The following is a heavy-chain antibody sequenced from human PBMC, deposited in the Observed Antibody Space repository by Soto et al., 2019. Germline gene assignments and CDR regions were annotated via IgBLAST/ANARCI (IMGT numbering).Heavy chain of an antibody. CDR3: ASPTMTSTSFYYAMDV. CDR1: GHRFTTYW. CDR2: INPTDSEA. D-gene: IGHD4-17*01. V-gene: IGHV5-10-1*01. Sequence: GSLKISCKTSGHRFTTYWISWVRQMPGKGLEYMGKINPTDSEANYSPSFEGHVTFSVDRSTSTAYVRWNSLKASDTAMYYCASPTMTSTSFYYAMDVWGQGTTVTVSS. J-gene: IGHJ6*02.